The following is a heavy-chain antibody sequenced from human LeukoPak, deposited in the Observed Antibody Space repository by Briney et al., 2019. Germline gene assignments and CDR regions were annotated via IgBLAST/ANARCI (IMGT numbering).Heavy chain of an antibody. CDR2: IYYSGST. V-gene: IGHV4-61*01. CDR3: ARATFSGYDQYFDY. J-gene: IGHJ4*02. D-gene: IGHD5-12*01. Sequence: SETLSLTCTVSGGSVSSGSYYWSWIPQPPGKGLEWIGYIYYSGSTNYNPSLKSRVTISVDTSKNQFSLKLSSVTAADTAVYYCARATFSGYDQYFDYWGQGTLVTVSS. CDR1: GGSVSSGSYY.